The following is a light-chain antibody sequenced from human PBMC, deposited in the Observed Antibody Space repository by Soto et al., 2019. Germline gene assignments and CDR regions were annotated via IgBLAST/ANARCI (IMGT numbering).Light chain of an antibody. CDR3: QQYNSYPWT. CDR2: DAS. CDR1: QSISSW. Sequence: DIQITQSPSTLSASVGDRVTITCRASQSISSWLAWYQQKPGKAPKLLTYDASSLESGVPSRFSGSGSGTEFTLTITSLQPDDFATYYCQQYNSYPWTFGQGTKVDIK. V-gene: IGKV1-5*01. J-gene: IGKJ1*01.